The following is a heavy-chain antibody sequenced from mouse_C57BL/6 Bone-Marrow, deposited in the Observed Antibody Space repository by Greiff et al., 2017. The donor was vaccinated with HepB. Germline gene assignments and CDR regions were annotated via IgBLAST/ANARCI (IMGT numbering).Heavy chain of an antibody. V-gene: IGHV1-19*01. CDR3: ARNGYGFDY. D-gene: IGHD2-2*01. Sequence: VQLKESGPVLVKPGASVKMSCKASGYTFTDYYMNWVKQSHGKSLEWIGVINPYNGGTSYNQKFKGKATLTVDKSSSTAYMELNSLTSEDSAVYYCARNGYGFDYWGQGTTLTVSS. CDR1: GYTFTDYY. J-gene: IGHJ2*01. CDR2: INPYNGGT.